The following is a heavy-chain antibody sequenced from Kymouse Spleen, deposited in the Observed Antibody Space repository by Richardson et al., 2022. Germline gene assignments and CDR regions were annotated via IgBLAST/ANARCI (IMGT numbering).Heavy chain of an antibody. J-gene: IGHJ6*02. CDR1: GYTFTSYA. D-gene: IGHD3-10*01. Sequence: QVQLVQSGAEVKKPGASVKVSCKASGYTFTSYAMHWVRQAPGQRLEWMGWINAGNGNTKYSQKFQGRVTITRDTSASTAYMELSSLRSEDTAVYYCARGGYYGSGSPHYYYGMDVWGQGTTVTVSS. CDR2: INAGNGNT. CDR3: ARGGYYGSGSPHYYYGMDV. V-gene: IGHV1-3*01.